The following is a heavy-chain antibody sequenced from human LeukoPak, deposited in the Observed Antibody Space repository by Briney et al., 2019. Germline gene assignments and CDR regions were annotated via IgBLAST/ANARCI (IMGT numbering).Heavy chain of an antibody. CDR2: ISRDGGDT. D-gene: IGHD3-22*01. CDR1: GFTFSSYW. Sequence: GGSLRLSCAAPGFTFSSYWMSWVRQAPGRGLEWVSAISRDGGDTFYADSVKGRFTISRDNSKNTVYLQMNSLRAEDTALYYCAKLGHTSGYYARHSDYWGQGTLVTVSS. J-gene: IGHJ4*02. V-gene: IGHV3-23*01. CDR3: AKLGHTSGYYARHSDY.